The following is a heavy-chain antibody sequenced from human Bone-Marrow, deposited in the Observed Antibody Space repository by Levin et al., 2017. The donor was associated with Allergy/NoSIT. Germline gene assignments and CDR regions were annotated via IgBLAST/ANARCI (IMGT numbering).Heavy chain of an antibody. CDR2: VRSKANGYTT. D-gene: IGHD3-10*01. Sequence: GGSLRLSCAASGFTFSGSAIHWVRQASGKGLEWVGRVRSKANGYTTAYGVSVKGRFTISRDDSKTTSYLQMESLKTEGTAVYYCTRLSGWDAFDLWGQGTLVTVSS. J-gene: IGHJ3*01. V-gene: IGHV3-73*01. CDR1: GFTFSGSA. CDR3: TRLSGWDAFDL.